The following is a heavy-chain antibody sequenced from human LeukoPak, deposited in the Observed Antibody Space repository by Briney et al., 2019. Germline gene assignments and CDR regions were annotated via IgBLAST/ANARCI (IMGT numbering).Heavy chain of an antibody. V-gene: IGHV4-38-2*01. D-gene: IGHD1-1*01. J-gene: IGHJ5*02. CDR1: GCSISSGYY. Sequence: SETLSLNCAGSGCSISSGYYWGWIRQPPGKGLQWIGSIFQRGYSYYNPSLKSRVTISVDTSRNQFSLKLSSVTAADTAVYYCAGDKETTGNGRPNWFDPWGQGTLVTVSP. CDR3: AGDKETTGNGRPNWFDP. CDR2: IFQRGYS.